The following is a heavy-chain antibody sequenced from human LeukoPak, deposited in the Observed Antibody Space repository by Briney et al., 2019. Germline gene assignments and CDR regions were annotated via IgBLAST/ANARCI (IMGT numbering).Heavy chain of an antibody. J-gene: IGHJ3*02. CDR1: GFTFSTYG. CDR3: AKDPSNASRTLDI. D-gene: IGHD3-16*01. CDR2: IRSEGTNK. Sequence: PGGSLRLSCAASGFTFSTYGMRWVRQAPGKGLEWVAFIRSEGTNKYYADSVEGRFTVSRDNSKNTLFLQMNSLRPEDTAVYYCAKDPSNASRTLDIWGQGTLVTVSS. V-gene: IGHV3-30*02.